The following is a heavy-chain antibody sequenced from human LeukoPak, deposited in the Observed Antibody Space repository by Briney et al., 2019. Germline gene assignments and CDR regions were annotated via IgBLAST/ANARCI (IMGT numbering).Heavy chain of an antibody. CDR2: IRSKANSCAT. D-gene: IGHD4-17*01. V-gene: IGHV3-73*01. Sequence: PGGPLKPSFAASEITFSASAMHGFGQASGKDLEGVGRIRSKANSCATAYAASVKGRLTISRDDSKNTAYLQMNSLKTEDTAVYYCTRQDYGDPNYYYDGMDVWGQGTTVTVSS. CDR3: TRQDYGDPNYYYDGMDV. J-gene: IGHJ6*02. CDR1: EITFSASA.